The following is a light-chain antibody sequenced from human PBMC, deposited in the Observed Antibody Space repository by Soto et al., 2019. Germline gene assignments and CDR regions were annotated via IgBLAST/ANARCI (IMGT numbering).Light chain of an antibody. CDR1: QSVSSS. CDR3: QHYNNWPPWT. CDR2: GAS. Sequence: EIVLTQSPGTLSLSPGERATLSCRASQSVSSSFLAWYQQKPGQAPRLLIYGASNRATGIPASFSGSGSGTEFTLTISSLQSEDFAVYYCQHYNNWPPWTFGQGTKVEIK. V-gene: IGKV3-15*01. J-gene: IGKJ1*01.